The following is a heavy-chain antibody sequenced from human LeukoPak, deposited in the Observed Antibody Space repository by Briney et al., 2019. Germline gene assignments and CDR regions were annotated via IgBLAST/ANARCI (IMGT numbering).Heavy chain of an antibody. CDR2: ISSSSSTI. Sequence: PGGSLRLSCAASGFTFSSYSMNWVRQAPGKGLEWVPYISSSSSTIYYADSVKGRFTISRDNAKNSLYLQMNSLRDEDTAVYYCARDAGYYDSSGPTLFDYWGQGTLVTVSS. D-gene: IGHD3-22*01. CDR3: ARDAGYYDSSGPTLFDY. J-gene: IGHJ4*02. V-gene: IGHV3-48*02. CDR1: GFTFSSYS.